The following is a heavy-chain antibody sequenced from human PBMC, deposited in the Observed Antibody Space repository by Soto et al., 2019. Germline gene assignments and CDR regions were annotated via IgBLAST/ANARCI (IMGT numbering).Heavy chain of an antibody. D-gene: IGHD3-16*01. V-gene: IGHV3-33*01. J-gene: IGHJ4*02. CDR1: GFTFSSYG. CDR2: IWYDGSNK. Sequence: QVQLVESGGGVVQPGRSLRLSCAASGFTFSSYGMHWVRQAPGKGLEWVAVIWYDGSNKYYADSVKGRFTISRDNSKNTLYLQMNSLRAEDTAVYYCARWGTLGVDYWGQGTLVTVSS. CDR3: ARWGTLGVDY.